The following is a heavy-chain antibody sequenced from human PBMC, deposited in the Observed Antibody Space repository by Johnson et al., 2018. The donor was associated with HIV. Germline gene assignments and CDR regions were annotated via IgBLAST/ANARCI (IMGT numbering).Heavy chain of an antibody. Sequence: QVQLVESGGGLVQPGGSLRLSCAASGFTFSSYAMSWVRQAPGKGLQWVAFIRYDGSNKYYADSVKGRFTISRDNSKNTLYLQMNSLRAEDTAVYYCAKDQIPAAASRAFDIWGQGTMVTVSS. CDR3: AKDQIPAAASRAFDI. CDR1: GFTFSSYA. V-gene: IGHV3-30*02. CDR2: IRYDGSNK. J-gene: IGHJ3*02. D-gene: IGHD6-13*01.